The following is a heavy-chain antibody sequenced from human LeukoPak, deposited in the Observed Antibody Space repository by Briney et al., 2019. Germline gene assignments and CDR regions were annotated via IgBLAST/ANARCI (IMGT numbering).Heavy chain of an antibody. V-gene: IGHV3-30*02. Sequence: GGSLRLSCAASGFSIRGHNMHWVRQALGKGLEWVSFIQHDGGAKWYVDSVKGRFTISRDDSENTLYLQMNSLRLGDTAVYYCAKDMGPGRYAFDIWGQGTIVTVSS. CDR1: GFSIRGHN. CDR2: IQHDGGAK. CDR3: AKDMGPGRYAFDI. J-gene: IGHJ3*02. D-gene: IGHD3-10*01.